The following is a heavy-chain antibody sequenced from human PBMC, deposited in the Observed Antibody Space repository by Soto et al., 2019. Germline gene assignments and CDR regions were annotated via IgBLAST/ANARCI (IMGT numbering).Heavy chain of an antibody. J-gene: IGHJ6*02. D-gene: IGHD6-19*01. CDR2: ISYDGSNK. CDR1: GFTFSSYA. V-gene: IGHV3-30-3*01. Sequence: GGSLRLSCAASGFTFSSYAMHWVRQAPGKGLEWVAVISYDGSNKYYADSVKGRFTISRDNSKNTLYLQMNSLRAEDTAVYYCARQQWLYYYYGMDVWGQGTTVTVSS. CDR3: ARQQWLYYYYGMDV.